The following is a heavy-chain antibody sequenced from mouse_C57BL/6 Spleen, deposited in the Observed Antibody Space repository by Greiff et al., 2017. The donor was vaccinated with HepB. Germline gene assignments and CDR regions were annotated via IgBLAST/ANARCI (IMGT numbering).Heavy chain of an antibody. V-gene: IGHV8-12*01. CDR1: GFSLSTSGMG. CDR3: ARRGGIYYGNYLWYFDV. D-gene: IGHD2-1*01. CDR2: IYWDDDK. J-gene: IGHJ1*03. Sequence: QVTLKVCGPGILQSSQTLSLTCSFSGFSLSTSGMGVSWIRQPSGKGLEWLAHIYWDDDKRYNPSLKSRLTISKDTSRNQVFLKITSVDTADTATYYCARRGGIYYGNYLWYFDVWGTGTTVTVSS.